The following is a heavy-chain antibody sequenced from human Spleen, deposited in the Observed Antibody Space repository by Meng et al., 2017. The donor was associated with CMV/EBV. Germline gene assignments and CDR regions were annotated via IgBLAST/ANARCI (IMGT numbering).Heavy chain of an antibody. CDR3: AKDGGVVVAAIPHYYYGMDV. Sequence: GGSLRLSCAASGFNFSTYAMNWVRQAPGKGLEWVSIIFGNAYSTAYTDSVKGRFTISRDNSKNTVYLQMNGLRAEDTAVYYCAKDGGVVVAAIPHYYYGMDVWGQGTTVTVSS. V-gene: IGHV3-23*03. J-gene: IGHJ6*02. CDR2: IFGNAYST. CDR1: GFNFSTYA. D-gene: IGHD2-15*01.